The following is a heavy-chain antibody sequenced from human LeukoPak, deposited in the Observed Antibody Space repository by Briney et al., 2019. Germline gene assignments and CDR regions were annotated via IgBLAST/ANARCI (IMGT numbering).Heavy chain of an antibody. CDR2: IRFDGGNK. Sequence: HPGGSLRLSCAASGFTLSNYGMHWVRQAPGKGLGWVAFIRFDGGNKYYAESVKGRFTISRDNSKNTLYLQMNSLRAEDTAVYYCAKEIAGNAFDIWGQGTIVTVSS. CDR1: GFTLSNYG. D-gene: IGHD3-10*01. J-gene: IGHJ3*02. V-gene: IGHV3-30*02. CDR3: AKEIAGNAFDI.